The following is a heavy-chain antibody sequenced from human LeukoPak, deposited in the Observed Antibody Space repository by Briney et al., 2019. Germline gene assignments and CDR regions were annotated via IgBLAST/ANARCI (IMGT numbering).Heavy chain of an antibody. D-gene: IGHD6-19*01. CDR3: ARDFYSSGWHYFDY. CDR1: GFTFSSYA. J-gene: IGHJ4*02. Sequence: SGGSLRLSCTASGFTFSSYAMHWVRQAPGKGLEWVAVISYDGSNKYYADSVKGRFTISRDNSKNTLYLQMNSLRAEDTAVYYCARDFYSSGWHYFDYWGQGTLVTASS. V-gene: IGHV3-30-3*01. CDR2: ISYDGSNK.